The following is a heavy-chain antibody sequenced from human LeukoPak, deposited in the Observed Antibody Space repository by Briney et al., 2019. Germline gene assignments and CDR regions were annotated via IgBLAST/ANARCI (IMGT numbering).Heavy chain of an antibody. CDR2: MSPNTVNT. CDR3: ARGISDGEYEGGRGS. Sequence: ASVRVSCKVSGHTLTELSMHWVRQAPGKGLEWMGWMSPNTVNTGYAQKFQGRLTMTKNASITTAYMELSSLTSEDTAVYYCARGISDGEYEGGRGSWGQGTLVTVSS. CDR1: GHTLTELS. D-gene: IGHD4-17*01. J-gene: IGHJ4*02. V-gene: IGHV1-8*01.